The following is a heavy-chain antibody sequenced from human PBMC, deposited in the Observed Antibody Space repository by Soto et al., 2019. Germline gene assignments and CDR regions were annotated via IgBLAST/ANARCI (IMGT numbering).Heavy chain of an antibody. J-gene: IGHJ6*02. CDR3: ASLTYYDFWSGYNGMDV. D-gene: IGHD3-3*01. Sequence: PSETLSLTCTVSGGSISSGDYYWSWIRQPPGKGLEWIGYIYYSGSTYYNPSLKSRVTISVDTSKNQFSLKLSSVTAADTAVYYCASLTYYDFWSGYNGMDVWGRGSTVTVSS. CDR2: IYYSGST. CDR1: GGSISSGDYY. V-gene: IGHV4-30-4*01.